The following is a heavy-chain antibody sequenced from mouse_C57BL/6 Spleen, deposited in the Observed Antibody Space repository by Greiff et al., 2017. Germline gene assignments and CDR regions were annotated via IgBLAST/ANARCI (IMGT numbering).Heavy chain of an antibody. CDR2: ISSGSSTI. Sequence: EVKLVESGGGLVKPGGSLKLSCAASGFTFSDYRMHWVRQAPEKGLEWVAYISSGSSTIYYADTVKGRFTLSRDNAKNTLYLQMTSLRSEDTAMYYCAKRSLDYWGQGTTLTVSS. J-gene: IGHJ2*01. V-gene: IGHV5-17*03. CDR1: GFTFSDYR. CDR3: AKRSLDY.